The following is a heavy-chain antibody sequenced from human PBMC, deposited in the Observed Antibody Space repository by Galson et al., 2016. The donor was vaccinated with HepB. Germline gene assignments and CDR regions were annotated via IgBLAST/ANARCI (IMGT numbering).Heavy chain of an antibody. CDR2: IGNKANSYTK. D-gene: IGHD2-21*02. CDR3: AKDAILGCGRDCYTDY. J-gene: IGHJ4*02. V-gene: IGHV3-72*01. CDR1: GFTFSDHY. Sequence: SLRLSCAASGFTFSDHYMDWVRQAPGKGLEWVGRIGNKANSYTKEYAASVEGRFTISRDNSKNTLYLQMNSLRGEDTAVYFCAKDAILGCGRDCYTDYWGQGTLVTVSS.